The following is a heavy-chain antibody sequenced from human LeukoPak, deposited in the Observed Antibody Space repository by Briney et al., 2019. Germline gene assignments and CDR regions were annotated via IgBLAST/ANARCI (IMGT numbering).Heavy chain of an antibody. D-gene: IGHD3-10*01. CDR2: IKQDGSEK. V-gene: IGHV3-7*01. J-gene: IGHJ4*02. CDR3: ARGIGL. Sequence: GGSLRLSCEASGFTFSTYNMNWVRLAPGKGLEWVANIKQDGSEKYYVDSVKGRFTISRDNAKNSLYLQMNSLRAEDTAVYYCARGIGLGGQGTLVTVSS. CDR1: GFTFSTYN.